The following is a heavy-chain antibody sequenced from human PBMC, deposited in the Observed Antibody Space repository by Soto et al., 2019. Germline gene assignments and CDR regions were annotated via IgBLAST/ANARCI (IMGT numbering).Heavy chain of an antibody. V-gene: IGHV3-23*01. J-gene: IGHJ4*02. CDR1: GFTFSSYA. Sequence: EVQLLESGGGLVQPGGSLRLSCAASGFTFSSYAMSWVCQAPGKGLEWVSAISGSGASTYYADSVKGRFTISRDDSKNTLYLQMNSLRAEDTAVYYCAHFDWFIDYWGQGTLVTVSS. D-gene: IGHD3-9*01. CDR2: ISGSGAST. CDR3: AHFDWFIDY.